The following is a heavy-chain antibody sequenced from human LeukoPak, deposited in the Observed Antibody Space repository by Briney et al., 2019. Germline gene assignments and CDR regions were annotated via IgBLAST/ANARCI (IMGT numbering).Heavy chain of an antibody. J-gene: IGHJ4*02. V-gene: IGHV3-48*03. CDR3: AREAVRMEVRGDYDY. CDR1: GFTFSSYE. Sequence: GGSLRLSCAASGFTFSSYEMNWVRQAPGKGLEWVSYISSSGSTIYYADSVKGRFTISRDNAKNSLYLQMNSLRAEDTAVYYCAREAVRMEVRGDYDYWGQGTPVTVSS. D-gene: IGHD3-10*01. CDR2: ISSSGSTI.